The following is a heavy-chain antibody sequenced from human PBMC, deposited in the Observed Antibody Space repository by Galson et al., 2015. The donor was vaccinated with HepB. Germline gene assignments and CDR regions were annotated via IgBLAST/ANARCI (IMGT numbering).Heavy chain of an antibody. CDR2: ITKNGDNT. V-gene: IGHV3-64D*06. CDR1: GFSFSDYG. CDR3: VEDGTATMTHLDY. D-gene: IGHD5-12*01. Sequence: SLRLSCAASGFSFSDYGMHWVRQAPGKGLEYVSTITKNGDNTYYADSLKGRFTISRDNSKNTLYLQMSGLRVEDTALYYCVEDGTATMTHLDYWGQGTLVTVSS. J-gene: IGHJ4*02.